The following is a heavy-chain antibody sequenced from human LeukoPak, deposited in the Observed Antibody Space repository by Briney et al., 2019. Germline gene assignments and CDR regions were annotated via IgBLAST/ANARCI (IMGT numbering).Heavy chain of an antibody. J-gene: IGHJ4*02. Sequence: GGSLRLSCAGSGFMFSPYWMTWFRQAPGKGLEWVGFIRSKAYGGTTEYAASVKGRFTISRDDSKSIAYLQMNSLKTEDTAVYYCTRGGAVAVPDYWGQGTLVTVSS. V-gene: IGHV3-49*03. CDR2: IRSKAYGGTT. D-gene: IGHD6-19*01. CDR1: GFMFSPYW. CDR3: TRGGAVAVPDY.